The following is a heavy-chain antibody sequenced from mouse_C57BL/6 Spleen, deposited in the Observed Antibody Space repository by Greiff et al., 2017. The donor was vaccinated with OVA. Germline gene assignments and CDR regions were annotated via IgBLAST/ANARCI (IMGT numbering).Heavy chain of an antibody. V-gene: IGHV1-26*01. D-gene: IGHD2-2*01. CDR2: INPNNGGT. CDR1: GYTFTDYY. J-gene: IGHJ3*01. CDR3: ARGGYRLFAY. Sequence: VQLQQSGPELVKPGASVKISCKASGYTFTDYYMNWVKQSPGKSLEWIGDINPNNGGTSYNQKFKGKATVTVDKSSSTAYMELRSLTSEDAAVYYCARGGYRLFAYWGQGTLVTVSA.